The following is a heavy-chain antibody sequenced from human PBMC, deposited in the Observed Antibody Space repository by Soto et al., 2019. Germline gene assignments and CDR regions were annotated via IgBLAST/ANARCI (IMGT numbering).Heavy chain of an antibody. Sequence: GGSLRLSCAASGFTFSSYSMNWVRQAPGKGLEWVSSISSSSSYIYYADSVKGRFTISRDNAKNSLYLQMNSLRAEDTAVYYCASANWNPNPPDYWGQGTLVTVSS. CDR3: ASANWNPNPPDY. D-gene: IGHD1-1*01. CDR2: ISSSSSYI. CDR1: GFTFSSYS. V-gene: IGHV3-21*01. J-gene: IGHJ4*02.